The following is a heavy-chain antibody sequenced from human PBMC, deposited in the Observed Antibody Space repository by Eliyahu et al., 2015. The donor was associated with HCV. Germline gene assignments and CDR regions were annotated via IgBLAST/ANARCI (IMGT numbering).Heavy chain of an antibody. V-gene: IGHV4-59*01. CDR3: ARARGTYYSDS. CDR2: VHSSGLI. D-gene: IGHD3-10*01. J-gene: IGHJ5*01. Sequence: QVQLRESGPGLVKPSETVSLTXXVXGYSIENYYWXWIRQPPGKGLEWXGFVHSSGLIDYNPXLMSRASLLLDTSKRRISLRLTSVTAADTAMYYCARARGTYYSDSWGQGTLVTVSS. CDR1: GYSIENYY.